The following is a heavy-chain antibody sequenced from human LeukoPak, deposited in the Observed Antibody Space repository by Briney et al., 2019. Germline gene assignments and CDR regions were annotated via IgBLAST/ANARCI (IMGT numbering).Heavy chain of an antibody. Sequence: SETLSLTCTVSGGSISSYYWSWIRQPPGKGLEWIGYIYYSGSTNYNPSLKSRVTISVDTSKNQFSLQLNSVTPEDTAVYYCARDQNDFWSGYYTSFDYWGQGTLVTVSS. CDR1: GGSISSYY. V-gene: IGHV4-59*12. D-gene: IGHD3-3*01. CDR2: IYYSGST. CDR3: ARDQNDFWSGYYTSFDY. J-gene: IGHJ4*02.